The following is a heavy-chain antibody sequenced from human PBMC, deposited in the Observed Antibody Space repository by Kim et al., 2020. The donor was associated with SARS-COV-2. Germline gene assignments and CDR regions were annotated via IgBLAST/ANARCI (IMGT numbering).Heavy chain of an antibody. D-gene: IGHD6-6*01. Sequence: SETLSLTCSVSGGSVSSGSYYWSWIRQPPGMGLEWIGYIYFSGTTNYNPSLKSRVTISVDTSKNQFSLKLSSVTAADTAVYYCARVEQLVAWYFDLWGRGTLVTVSS. CDR2: IYFSGTT. CDR1: GGSVSSGSYY. V-gene: IGHV4-61*01. CDR3: ARVEQLVAWYFDL. J-gene: IGHJ2*01.